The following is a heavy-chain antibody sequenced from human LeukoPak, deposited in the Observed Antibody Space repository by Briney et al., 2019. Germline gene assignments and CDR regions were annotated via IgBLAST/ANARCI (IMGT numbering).Heavy chain of an antibody. D-gene: IGHD2-2*03. CDR2: IYPDESNI. CDR1: GYSFPTYW. V-gene: IGHV5-51*01. J-gene: IGHJ4*02. CDR3: ARPPSRGYSSSFEY. Sequence: GESLKISCKGSGYSFPTYWIAWVRQMPGKGLEWMGIIYPDESNIRYSPSFQGQVTISADKSISTAYLQWSSLKASDTAMYYCARPPSRGYSSSFEYWGQGTLVIVSS.